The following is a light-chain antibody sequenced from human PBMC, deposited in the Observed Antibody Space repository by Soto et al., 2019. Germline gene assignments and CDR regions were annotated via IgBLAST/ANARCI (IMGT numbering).Light chain of an antibody. J-gene: IGKJ4*01. CDR1: QDISND. Sequence: DIQMTQSPSSLSASVGDRVTITCQASQDISNDLNWYQQKPGKAPKLLIYDASNLETGVPSKFSGSGSGTDFTFTISSLQPEDIAIYYCQHYDNLPMLTFGGGTQVEIK. CDR3: QHYDNLPMLT. V-gene: IGKV1-33*01. CDR2: DAS.